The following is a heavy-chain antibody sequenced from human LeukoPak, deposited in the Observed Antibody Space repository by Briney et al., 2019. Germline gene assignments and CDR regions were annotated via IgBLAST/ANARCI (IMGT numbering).Heavy chain of an antibody. CDR2: IEQDGSEK. CDR3: ARFGSVAGSPVAFDI. V-gene: IGHV3-7*01. J-gene: IGHJ3*02. CDR1: GFTFSNYW. D-gene: IGHD6-19*01. Sequence: PGGSLRLSCAASGFTFSNYWMSWVRQAPGKGLEWVANIEQDGSEKYYVDSVKGRFTISRDNAKNSLYLQMNSLRAEDTAGYHCARFGSVAGSPVAFDIWGQGTMVTVSS.